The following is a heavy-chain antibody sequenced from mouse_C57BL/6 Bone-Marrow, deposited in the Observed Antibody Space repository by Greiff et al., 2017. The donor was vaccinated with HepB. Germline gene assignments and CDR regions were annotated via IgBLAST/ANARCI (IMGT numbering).Heavy chain of an antibody. Sequence: EVQLQHSGPELVKPGASVKMSCKASGYTFTDYNMHWVKQSHGKSLEWIGYINPNNGGTSYNQKFKGKATLTVNKSSSTAYMELRSLTSEDSAVYYCARRDYGSSSAWFAYWGQGTLVTVSA. J-gene: IGHJ3*01. CDR3: ARRDYGSSSAWFAY. V-gene: IGHV1-22*01. CDR1: GYTFTDYN. CDR2: INPNNGGT. D-gene: IGHD1-1*01.